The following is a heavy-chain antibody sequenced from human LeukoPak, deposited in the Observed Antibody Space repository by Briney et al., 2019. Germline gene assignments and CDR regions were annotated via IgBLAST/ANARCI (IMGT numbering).Heavy chain of an antibody. CDR1: GFTFSSYS. D-gene: IGHD3-10*01. CDR3: ARDQDPYYYGSGSYYNY. V-gene: IGHV3-48*04. CDR2: ISSSSSTI. Sequence: GGSLRLSCAASGFTFSSYSMNWVRQAPGKGLEWVSYISSSSSTIYYADSVKGRFTISRDNAKNSLYLQMNSLRAEDTAVYYCARDQDPYYYGSGSYYNYWGQGTLVTVSS. J-gene: IGHJ4*02.